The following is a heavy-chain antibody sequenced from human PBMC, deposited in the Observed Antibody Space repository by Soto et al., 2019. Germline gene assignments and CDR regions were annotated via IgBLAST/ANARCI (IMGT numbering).Heavy chain of an antibody. CDR2: IIPIFGTA. V-gene: IGHV1-69*01. CDR3: ARVKKGGYCSGGSCYLRGWFDP. D-gene: IGHD2-15*01. Sequence: QVQLVQSGAEVQKPGSSVKVSCKASGGTFSSYAISWVRQAPGQGLEWMGGIIPIFGTANYAQKFQGRVTITADESTSTAYMELSSLRSEDTAVYYCARVKKGGYCSGGSCYLRGWFDPWGQGTLVTVSS. J-gene: IGHJ5*02. CDR1: GGTFSSYA.